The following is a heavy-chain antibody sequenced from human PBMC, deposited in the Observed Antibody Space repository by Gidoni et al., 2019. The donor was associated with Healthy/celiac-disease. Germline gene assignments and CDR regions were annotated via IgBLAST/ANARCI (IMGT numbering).Heavy chain of an antibody. CDR1: GGTFSSYA. J-gene: IGHJ4*02. CDR2: IIPIFGTA. D-gene: IGHD3-3*01. V-gene: IGHV1-69*06. CDR3: ARSLLQWSFSTGFDY. Sequence: QVQLARSGAEVEEPGSSVKDACRASGGTFSSYAICWVRQAPVQGLEWMGGIIPIFGTANYAQKFQGRVTMTADTSTSTAYMELSSLRSEDTAVYYCARSLLQWSFSTGFDYWGQGTLVTVSS.